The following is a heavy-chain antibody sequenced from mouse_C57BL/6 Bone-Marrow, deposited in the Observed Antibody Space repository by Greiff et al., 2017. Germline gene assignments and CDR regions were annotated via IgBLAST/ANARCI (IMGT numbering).Heavy chain of an antibody. CDR1: GFSLTSYG. D-gene: IGHD1-1*01. V-gene: IGHV2-3*01. Sequence: VQLQQSGPGLVAPSQSLSITCTVSGFSLTSYGVSWVRQPPGKGLEWLGVIWGDGSTNYYSALISRLSLSKDNSKSQVFLKLNRLQTDDTATYYCARLYYGSSYGFAYWGQGTLVTVSA. CDR3: ARLYYGSSYGFAY. CDR2: IWGDGST. J-gene: IGHJ3*01.